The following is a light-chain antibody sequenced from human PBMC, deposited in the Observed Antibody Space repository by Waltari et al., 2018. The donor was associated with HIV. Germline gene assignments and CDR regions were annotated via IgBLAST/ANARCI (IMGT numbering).Light chain of an antibody. CDR1: TIGTKN. CDR3: QVWDCSTVV. V-gene: IGLV3-9*01. Sequence: SYELTQPLSVSVALGQTARITCGGNTIGTKNVHWYQQKTGQAPHWFIYRDNNRPSGTPELFSCYNSGNTATLTIRRAQAGDEADYYCQVWDCSTVVFGTGTKVTVL. J-gene: IGLJ1*01. CDR2: RDN.